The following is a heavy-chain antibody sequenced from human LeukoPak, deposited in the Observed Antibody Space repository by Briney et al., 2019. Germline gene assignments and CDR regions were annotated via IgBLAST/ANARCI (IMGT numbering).Heavy chain of an antibody. D-gene: IGHD3-10*01. CDR3: AKDSIYGSGSYYKGTPPPDY. CDR2: ISSSSSYI. CDR1: GFTFSSYS. V-gene: IGHV3-21*01. Sequence: PGGSLRLSCAASGFTFSSYSMNWVRQAPGKGLEWVSSISSSSSYIYYADSVKGRFTISRDNAKNTLYLQMNSLRAEDTAVYYCAKDSIYGSGSYYKGTPPPDYWGQGTLVTVSS. J-gene: IGHJ4*02.